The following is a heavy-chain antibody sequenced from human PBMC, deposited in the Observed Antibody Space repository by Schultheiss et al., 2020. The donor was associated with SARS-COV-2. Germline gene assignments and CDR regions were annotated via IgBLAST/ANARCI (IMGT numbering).Heavy chain of an antibody. D-gene: IGHD2-8*01. CDR1: GGSISSYY. Sequence: GSLRLSCTVSGGSISSYYWSWIRQPPGKGLEWIGYIYDSGSTNYNASLKSRVTISVDTSKNQFSLKLSSVTAADTAVYYCARESCTSGVCYIDYWGQGTLVTVSS. CDR2: IYDSGST. V-gene: IGHV4-59*01. CDR3: ARESCTSGVCYIDY. J-gene: IGHJ4*02.